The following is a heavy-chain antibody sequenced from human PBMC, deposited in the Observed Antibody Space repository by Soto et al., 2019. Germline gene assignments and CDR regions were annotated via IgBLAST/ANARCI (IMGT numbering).Heavy chain of an antibody. CDR1: GFTFSSCA. CDR3: ANGLPGSSYPPADF. V-gene: IGHV3-23*01. CDR2: IGGSGDST. Sequence: GGSLRLSCAASGFTFSSCAMNWVRQAPGKGLEWVSVIGGSGDSTYYADSVKGRFTISRDNSKNTLYLQMNSLRAEDTAVYYCANGLPGSSYPPADFWGQGILVTVSS. D-gene: IGHD3-10*01. J-gene: IGHJ4*02.